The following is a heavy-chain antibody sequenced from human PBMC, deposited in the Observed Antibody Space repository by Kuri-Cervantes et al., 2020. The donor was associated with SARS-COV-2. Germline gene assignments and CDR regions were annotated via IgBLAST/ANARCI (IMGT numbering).Heavy chain of an antibody. J-gene: IGHJ4*02. CDR1: GFTFSSYW. D-gene: IGHD3-22*01. V-gene: IGHV3-74*01. CDR3: ARGYDGSGYSLDY. CDR2: INSDGSST. Sequence: GESLKISCAASGFTFSSYWMHWVRQAPGKGLVWVSRINSDGSSTSYADSVKGRFTISRDNAKNTLYLQMNSLRAEDTAVYYCARGYDGSGYSLDYWGQGTLVTVSS.